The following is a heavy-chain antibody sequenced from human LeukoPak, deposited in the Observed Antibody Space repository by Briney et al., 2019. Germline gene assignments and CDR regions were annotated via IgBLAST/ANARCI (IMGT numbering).Heavy chain of an antibody. V-gene: IGHV1-2*02. CDR1: GYTLTDYH. Sequence: ASVKVSRTASGYTLTDYHMHCVRQAPGQGVEWVGWINANSGGANYAQAFQGRVTMTRDTSISTAYMELSRLRSDDTAVYYCARYPLGYSGYLKDWGQGTLVTVSS. D-gene: IGHD5-12*01. J-gene: IGHJ4*02. CDR3: ARYPLGYSGYLKD. CDR2: INANSGGA.